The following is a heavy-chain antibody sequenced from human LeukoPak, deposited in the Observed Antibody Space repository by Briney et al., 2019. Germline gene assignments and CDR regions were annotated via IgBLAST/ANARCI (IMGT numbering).Heavy chain of an antibody. J-gene: IGHJ1*01. CDR2: ISDSSGYK. CDR3: TTQGLEVIRDFWTFQH. Sequence: GGSLRLSCAASGFTLSNYYMSWIRQTPGKGLEWVSYISDSSGYKNYADSLKGRFTISRDNAKNSVYLKMNSLSAEDTAVYYCTTQGLEVIRDFWTFQHWGQGTLVTVSS. V-gene: IGHV3-11*06. CDR1: GFTLSNYY. D-gene: IGHD3/OR15-3a*01.